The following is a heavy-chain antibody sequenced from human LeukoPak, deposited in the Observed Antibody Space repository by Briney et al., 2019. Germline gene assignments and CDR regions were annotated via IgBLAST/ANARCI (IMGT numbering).Heavy chain of an antibody. Sequence: ASVKVSCKASGYTFTSYDINWVRQAPGQGLEWMGWMNPNSLNTGYAQRFQGRITLTRNTSIGTAYMELRSLRSEDTAVYYCARGTALSGTSDYLDPWGQGTLVTVSS. D-gene: IGHD2-2*01. V-gene: IGHV1-8*02. CDR3: ARGTALSGTSDYLDP. CDR2: MNPNSLNT. CDR1: GYTFTSYD. J-gene: IGHJ5*02.